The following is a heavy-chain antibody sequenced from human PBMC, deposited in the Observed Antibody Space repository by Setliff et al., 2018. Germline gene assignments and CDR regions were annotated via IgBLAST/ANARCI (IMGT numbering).Heavy chain of an antibody. CDR3: VREGVDSRSSTDYRYYMDV. CDR2: IIPIFGTT. CDR1: GGTFSNYD. D-gene: IGHD3-22*01. V-gene: IGHV1-69*05. J-gene: IGHJ6*03. Sequence: SVKVSCKASGGTFSNYDISWVRQAPGQGLEWMGGIIPIFGTTNYAQRFQGRVTITTDESTNTAFMQLSSLRSDDTAVYYCVREGVDSRSSTDYRYYMDVWGKGTTVTVSS.